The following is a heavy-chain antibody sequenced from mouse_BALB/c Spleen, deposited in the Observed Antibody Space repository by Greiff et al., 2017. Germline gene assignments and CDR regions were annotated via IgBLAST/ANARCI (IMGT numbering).Heavy chain of an antibody. J-gene: IGHJ4*01. D-gene: IGHD2-10*01. Sequence: EVQGVESGGGLVQPGGSMKLSCVASGFTFSNYWMNWVRQSPEKGLEWVAEIRLKSNNYATHYAESVKGRFTISRDDSKSSVYLQMNNLRAEDTGIYYCTRASYGSYAMDYWGQGTSVTVSS. CDR2: IRLKSNNYAT. CDR1: GFTFSNYW. V-gene: IGHV6-6*02. CDR3: TRASYGSYAMDY.